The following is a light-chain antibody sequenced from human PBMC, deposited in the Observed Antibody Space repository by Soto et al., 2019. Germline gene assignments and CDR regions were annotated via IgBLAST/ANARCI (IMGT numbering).Light chain of an antibody. CDR1: QSVSSSH. V-gene: IGKV3-20*01. J-gene: IGKJ2*01. Sequence: EIVLTQSPGTLSLSPGERATLSCRASQSVSSSHLAWYQQKPGQAPRLFMYGASNRATGIPARFSGSGSGKDFTLTISRLEPEDFAVYYCQHYGSSPRTFGQGTKLEIK. CDR3: QHYGSSPRT. CDR2: GAS.